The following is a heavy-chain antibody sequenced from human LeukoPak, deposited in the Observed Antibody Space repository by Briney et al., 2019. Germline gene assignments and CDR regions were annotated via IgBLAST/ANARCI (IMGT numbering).Heavy chain of an antibody. CDR2: ISSSSSYI. CDR3: ARGGSSSFNWFDP. V-gene: IGHV3-21*01. J-gene: IGHJ5*02. Sequence: GSLRLSCAASGFTFSSYWMNWVRQAPGKGLEWVSSISSSSSYIYYADSVKGRFTISRDNAKNSLYLQMNSLRAEDTAVYYCARGGSSSFNWFDPWGQGTLVTVSS. D-gene: IGHD6-6*01. CDR1: GFTFSSYW.